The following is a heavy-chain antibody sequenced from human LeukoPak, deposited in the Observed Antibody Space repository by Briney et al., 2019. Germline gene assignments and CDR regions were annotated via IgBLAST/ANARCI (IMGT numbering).Heavy chain of an antibody. CDR1: GFTFSSYW. CDR2: INSDGSST. V-gene: IGHV3-74*01. J-gene: IGHJ6*03. D-gene: IGHD3-10*01. Sequence: GGSLRLSCAASGFTFSSYWMHWVRQAPGKGLVWVSRINSDGSSTSYADSVKGRFTISRDNAKNTLYLQMNSLRAEDTAVYYCARDTYGSGSYYNVRYMDVWGKGTTVTVSS. CDR3: ARDTYGSGSYYNVRYMDV.